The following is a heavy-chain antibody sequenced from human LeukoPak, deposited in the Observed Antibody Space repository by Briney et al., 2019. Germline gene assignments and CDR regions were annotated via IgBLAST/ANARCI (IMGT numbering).Heavy chain of an antibody. CDR2: IIPIFGTA. D-gene: IGHD4-23*01. Sequence: GASVKVSCKASGGTFSSYAISWARQAPGQGLEWMGGIIPIFGTANYAQKFQGRVTITTDESTSTAYMELSSLRSEDTAVYYCARAVGFYYFDYGGRETLVPVSS. CDR3: ARAVGFYYFDY. J-gene: IGHJ4*02. CDR1: GGTFSSYA. V-gene: IGHV1-69*05.